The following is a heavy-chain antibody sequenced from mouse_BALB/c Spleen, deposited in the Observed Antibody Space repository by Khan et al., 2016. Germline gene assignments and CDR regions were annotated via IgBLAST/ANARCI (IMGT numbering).Heavy chain of an antibody. CDR1: GYSITSGYS. Sequence: EVQLQESGPDLVKPSQSLSLTCTVTGYSITSGYSWHWIRQFPGNKLEWRGYIHYSGSTNYNPTLKSRISITRDTSKNQFFLQLNSVTTEDTATSSCASTTVVEAGWSFDVWGAGTPVTVSS. CDR3: ASTTVVEAGWSFDV. V-gene: IGHV3-1*02. CDR2: IHYSGST. D-gene: IGHD1-1*01. J-gene: IGHJ1*01.